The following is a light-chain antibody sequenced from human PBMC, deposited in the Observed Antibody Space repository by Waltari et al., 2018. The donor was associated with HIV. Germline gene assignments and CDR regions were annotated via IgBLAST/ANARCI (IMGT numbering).Light chain of an antibody. Sequence: QSALTQSPSASGSPGQSVNISCTGANGDISDYNYFSWYQQHSDRPPKLIIFEVTKRPSGVPDRFSGSKSGNTASLFVSGLQPEDEATYFCSSFAGTHKLFGGGTKLTVL. CDR3: SSFAGTHKL. CDR1: NGDISDYNY. CDR2: EVT. V-gene: IGLV2-8*01. J-gene: IGLJ2*01.